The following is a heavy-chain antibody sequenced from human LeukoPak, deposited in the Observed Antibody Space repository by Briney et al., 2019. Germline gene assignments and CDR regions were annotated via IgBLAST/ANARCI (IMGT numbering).Heavy chain of an antibody. V-gene: IGHV3-11*06. CDR3: ARDFPNYDILTGYSYCYYGMDV. Sequence: GGSLRLSCAASGFTFSDYYMSWIRQAPGKGLEWVSYISSSSSYTNYADSVKGRFTISRDNAKNSLYLQMNSLRAEDTAVYYCARDFPNYDILTGYSYCYYGMDVWGKGTTVTVSS. D-gene: IGHD3-9*01. CDR2: ISSSSSYT. CDR1: GFTFSDYY. J-gene: IGHJ6*04.